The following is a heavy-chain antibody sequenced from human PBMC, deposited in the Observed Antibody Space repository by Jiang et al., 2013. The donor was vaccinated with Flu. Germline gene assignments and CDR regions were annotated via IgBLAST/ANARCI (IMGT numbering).Heavy chain of an antibody. CDR3: ARDRERNYDILTGHSYYFDY. Sequence: SGAEVKKPGAVSRRSPARLXVTLYQRMVSAGCDRPLDKGLSGLGWISAYNGNTNYAQKLQGRVAMTTDTSTSTAYMELRSLRSDDTAVYYCARDRERNYDILTGHSYYFDYWGQGTLVTVSS. CDR1: VTLYQRMV. J-gene: IGHJ4*02. V-gene: IGHV1-18*01. CDR2: ISAYNGNT. D-gene: IGHD3-9*01.